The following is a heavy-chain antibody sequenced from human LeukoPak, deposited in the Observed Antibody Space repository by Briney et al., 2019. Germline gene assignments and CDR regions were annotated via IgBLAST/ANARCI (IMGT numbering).Heavy chain of an antibody. CDR3: ARITDMVRGVISYYYYYMDV. CDR1: GYSISSGYY. J-gene: IGHJ6*03. V-gene: IGHV4-38-2*02. CDR2: IYHSGST. Sequence: PSETLSLTCTVSGYSISSGYYWGWIRQPPGKGLEWIGSIYHSGSTYYNPSLKSRVTISVDTSKNQFSLKLSSVTAADTAVYYCARITDMVRGVISYYYYYMDVWGKGTTVTVSS. D-gene: IGHD3-10*01.